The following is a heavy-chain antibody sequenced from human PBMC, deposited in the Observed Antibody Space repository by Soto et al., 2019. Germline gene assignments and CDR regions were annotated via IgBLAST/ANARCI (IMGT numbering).Heavy chain of an antibody. CDR2: IWYDGSNK. V-gene: IGHV3-33*01. Sequence: GGSLRLSCAASGFTFSSYGMHWVRQAPGKGLEWVAVIWYDGSNKYYADSVKGRFTISRDNSKNTLYLQMNSLRAEDTAVYYCARDESSENVVAAFDYWGQGTLVTVSS. CDR1: GFTFSSYG. CDR3: ARDESSENVVAAFDY. J-gene: IGHJ4*02. D-gene: IGHD2-15*01.